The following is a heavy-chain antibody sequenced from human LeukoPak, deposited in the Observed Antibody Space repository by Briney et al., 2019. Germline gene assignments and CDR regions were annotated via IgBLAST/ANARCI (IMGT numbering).Heavy chain of an antibody. CDR2: IYYSGST. Sequence: SETLSLTCTVSGGSIGSSSYYWGWIRQPPGKGLEWIGSIYYSGSTYYNPSLKSRVTISVDTSKNQFSLKLSSVTAADTAIYYCARDLVIPPADWLPFDIWGQGTMVTVSA. J-gene: IGHJ3*02. V-gene: IGHV4-39*07. D-gene: IGHD3-9*01. CDR3: ARDLVIPPADWLPFDI. CDR1: GGSIGSSSYY.